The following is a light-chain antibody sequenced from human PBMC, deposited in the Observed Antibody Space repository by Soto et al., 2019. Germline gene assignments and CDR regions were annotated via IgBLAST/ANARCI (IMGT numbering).Light chain of an antibody. J-gene: IGKJ4*01. Sequence: EIVMTQSPATLSVSPGERATLSCRASQSVSSYLAWYQQKPGQAPRLLIYSTSARATGISARFSGSGSGTEFTLTISSLQSEDFAVYFCQQYNLWPLTFGGGTKVEIK. CDR1: QSVSSY. V-gene: IGKV3-15*01. CDR3: QQYNLWPLT. CDR2: STS.